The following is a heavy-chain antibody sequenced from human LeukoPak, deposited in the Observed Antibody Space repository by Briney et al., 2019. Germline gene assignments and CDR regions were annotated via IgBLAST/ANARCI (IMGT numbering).Heavy chain of an antibody. Sequence: GGSLRLSCAASGFTFGSYAMHWVRQAPGKGLEWVAVISYDGSNKYYADSVKGRFTISRDNSKNTLYLQMNSLRAEDTAVYYCARDHAYSSGWYWYFDLWGRGTLVTVSS. CDR1: GFTFGSYA. J-gene: IGHJ2*01. D-gene: IGHD6-19*01. CDR3: ARDHAYSSGWYWYFDL. V-gene: IGHV3-30*04. CDR2: ISYDGSNK.